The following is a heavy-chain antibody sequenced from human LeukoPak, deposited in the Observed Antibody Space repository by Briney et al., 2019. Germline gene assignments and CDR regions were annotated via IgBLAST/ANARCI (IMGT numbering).Heavy chain of an antibody. V-gene: IGHV4-4*07. J-gene: IGHJ2*01. D-gene: IGHD1-14*01. Sequence: SETLSLTCTVSGGSISSYYWSWIRQPAGKGLEWIGRIYTSGSTNYNPSLKSRVTMSVDTSKNQFSLKLSSVTAADTAVYYCARDLTFPSPGYFDLWGRGTLVTVSS. CDR2: IYTSGST. CDR1: GGSISSYY. CDR3: ARDLTFPSPGYFDL.